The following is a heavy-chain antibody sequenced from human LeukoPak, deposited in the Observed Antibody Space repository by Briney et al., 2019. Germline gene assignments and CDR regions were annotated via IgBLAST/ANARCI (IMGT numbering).Heavy chain of an antibody. Sequence: PGGSLRLSCAASGFTFNNFGIHWVRQAPGKGVEWVTFISHDGSKKYYRDSVKGRFTISRDNSRNTLSLQMNRLRPEDTAVYHCAKDYLGSSWSLGTWGRGTLVTVSS. CDR2: ISHDGSKK. CDR3: AKDYLGSSWSLGT. CDR1: GFTFNNFG. D-gene: IGHD6-13*01. V-gene: IGHV3-30*18. J-gene: IGHJ4*02.